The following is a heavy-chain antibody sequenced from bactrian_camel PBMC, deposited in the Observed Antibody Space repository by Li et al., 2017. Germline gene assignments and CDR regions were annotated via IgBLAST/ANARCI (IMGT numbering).Heavy chain of an antibody. V-gene: IGHV3S28*01. D-gene: IGHD5*01. CDR1: GYTFNTY. CDR3: ARSRFVFRGCDLSTSGYYY. Sequence: QLVESGGGSALAGGSVRLSCAASGYTFNTYSWFRQAPGQEREGVAAIDTGDGSTYYLNSVEGRFTISHDNAKNTLYLQMDSLKPEDSAMYYCARSRFVFRGCDLSTSGYYYGGQGTQVTVS. J-gene: IGHJ4*01. CDR2: IDTGDGST.